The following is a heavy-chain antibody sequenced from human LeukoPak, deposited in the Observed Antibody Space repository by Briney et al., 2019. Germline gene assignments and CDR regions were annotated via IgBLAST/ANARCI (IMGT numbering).Heavy chain of an antibody. J-gene: IGHJ6*03. Sequence: SETLSLTCSVSGGSITSSSYYWGWIRHPPGKGLEWIGSISYSGSTHYNPSLKSRVTISVETSKNQFSLKLRSVTAADTAVYYCARGRRDGYSYYYMDVWGQGTTVTISS. D-gene: IGHD5-24*01. V-gene: IGHV4-39*01. CDR3: ARGRRDGYSYYYMDV. CDR1: GGSITSSSYY. CDR2: ISYSGST.